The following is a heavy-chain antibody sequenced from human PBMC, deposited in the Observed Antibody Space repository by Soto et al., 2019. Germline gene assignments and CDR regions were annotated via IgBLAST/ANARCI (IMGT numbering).Heavy chain of an antibody. CDR2: INPGNGST. CDR1: GYTFTSYG. CDR3: ARGGYFDSSNYLAY. V-gene: IGHV1-3*01. D-gene: IGHD3-22*01. J-gene: IGHJ4*02. Sequence: ASVKVSCKASGYTFTSYGINWVRQAPGRGLEWMGWINPGNGSTKYSQQFQGRVIIDRDTSASTAYMELSSLRSEDTAVYYCARGGYFDSSNYLAYWGLGTLVTVYS.